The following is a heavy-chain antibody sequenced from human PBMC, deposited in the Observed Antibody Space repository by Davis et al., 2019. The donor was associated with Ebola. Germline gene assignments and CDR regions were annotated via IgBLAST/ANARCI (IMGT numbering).Heavy chain of an antibody. J-gene: IGHJ4*02. CDR2: IYYSGRT. V-gene: IGHV4-59*01. CDR1: GCSISSYY. CDR3: ARGKVISPEGAKTVDY. D-gene: IGHD1-14*01. Sequence: SETLSLTCTVSGCSISSYYWSWIRQPPGKGLEWIGVIYYSGRTNYNPSFKSRVIISLDTSKIQFSLKLSSVTAADTAVYYCARGKVISPEGAKTVDYWGQGTLVSVSS.